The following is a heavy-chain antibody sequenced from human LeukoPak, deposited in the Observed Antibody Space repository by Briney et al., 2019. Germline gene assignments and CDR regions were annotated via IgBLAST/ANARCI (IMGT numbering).Heavy chain of an antibody. CDR1: GFTFSSYA. J-gene: IGHJ4*02. D-gene: IGHD6-6*01. CDR2: ISYDGSNK. V-gene: IGHV3-30-3*01. CDR3: AREYGYSSSSLGY. Sequence: PGRSLRLSCAASGFTFSSYAMHWVRQAPGKGLEWVAVISYDGSNKYYADPVKGRFTISRDNSKNTLYLQMNSLRAEDTAVYYCAREYGYSSSSLGYWGQGTLVTVSS.